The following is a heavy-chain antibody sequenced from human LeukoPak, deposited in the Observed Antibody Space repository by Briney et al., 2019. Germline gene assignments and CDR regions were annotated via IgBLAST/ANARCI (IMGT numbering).Heavy chain of an antibody. Sequence: GGSLRLSCAASGFTFSSYAMSWVRQAPGKGLEWVSAISGSGRSTFYADSVKGRFTISRDNSKNTLYLQMNSLRAEDTAVYYCAKDGVGPSFDYWGQGTLVTVSS. J-gene: IGHJ4*02. CDR2: ISGSGRST. CDR3: AKDGVGPSFDY. D-gene: IGHD3-10*01. V-gene: IGHV3-23*01. CDR1: GFTFSSYA.